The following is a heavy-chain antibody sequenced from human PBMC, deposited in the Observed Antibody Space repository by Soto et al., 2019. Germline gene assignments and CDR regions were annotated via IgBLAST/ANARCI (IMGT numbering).Heavy chain of an antibody. CDR1: GFTFSSYA. Sequence: EVQLLESGGGFVQPGGSLRLSCAAPGFTFSSYAMSWVRQAPGKGLEWVSVISGSGSNTYYADSVKGRFTISRDNSKNTVYLQMGSLRAEDTAVYYCAKGVYASGTRRVPFDYWGQGTLVTVSS. CDR3: AKGVYASGTRRVPFDY. V-gene: IGHV3-23*01. J-gene: IGHJ4*02. CDR2: ISGSGSNT. D-gene: IGHD3-10*01.